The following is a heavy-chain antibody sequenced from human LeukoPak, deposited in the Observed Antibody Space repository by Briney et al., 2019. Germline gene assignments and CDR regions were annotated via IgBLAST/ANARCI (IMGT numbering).Heavy chain of an antibody. CDR2: IFSGGST. CDR3: ARAPLWFGHQFDY. V-gene: IGHV3-66*01. J-gene: IGHJ4*02. CDR1: GFTVSSNY. Sequence: GGSLRLSCAVSGFTVSSNYMTWVRQAPGKGLEWVSVIFSGGSTYYADSVKGRFTISRDNSQNTLYLQMNNLRAEDTAVYYCARAPLWFGHQFDYWGQGTLVTVSS. D-gene: IGHD3-10*01.